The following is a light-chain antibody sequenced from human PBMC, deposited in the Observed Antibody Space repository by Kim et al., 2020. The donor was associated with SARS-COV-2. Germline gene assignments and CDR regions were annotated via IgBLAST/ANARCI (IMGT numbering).Light chain of an antibody. J-gene: IGLJ3*02. Sequence: SYELTQPLSVSVALGQTARITCGGNNIGSKNVHWYQQKPGQAPVLVIYRDSNRPSGIPERFSGSNSGNTATLTISRAQAGDEADYYCQVWGSWVFGGGT. CDR1: NIGSKN. V-gene: IGLV3-9*01. CDR2: RDS. CDR3: QVWGSWV.